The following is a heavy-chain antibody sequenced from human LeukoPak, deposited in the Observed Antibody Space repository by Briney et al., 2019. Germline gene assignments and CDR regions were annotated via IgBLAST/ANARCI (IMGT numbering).Heavy chain of an antibody. CDR1: GFTFSSYS. CDR2: ISGSTTK. D-gene: IGHD3-10*01. J-gene: IGHJ4*02. V-gene: IGHV3-48*02. CDR3: VREGREGDFDN. Sequence: GGSLRLSCAASGFTFSSYSMNWVRQAPGKGLEWISYISGSTTKFYVDSVKGRFTISRDNAKNSLYLQMNSLRDEDTAVYYCVREGREGDFDNWGQGTLVTVSS.